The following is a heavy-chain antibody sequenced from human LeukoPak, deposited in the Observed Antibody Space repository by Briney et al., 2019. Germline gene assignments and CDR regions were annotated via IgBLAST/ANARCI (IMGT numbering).Heavy chain of an antibody. CDR2: ISSTGGTT. CDR3: ANPPTVTSFDH. J-gene: IGHJ4*02. V-gene: IGHV3-23*01. Sequence: AGGSLRLSCAASGITFSSYGMSWVRQAPGKVLEWVSSISSTGGTTYYADSVKGRFTISRDNSKNTLYLQMNSLRAEDTAVYYCANPPTVTSFDHWGQGTLVTVSS. CDR1: GITFSSYG. D-gene: IGHD4-11*01.